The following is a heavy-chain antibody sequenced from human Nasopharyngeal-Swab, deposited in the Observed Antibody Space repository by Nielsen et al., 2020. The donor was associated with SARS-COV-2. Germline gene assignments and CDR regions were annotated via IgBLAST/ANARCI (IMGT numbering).Heavy chain of an antibody. CDR1: GFIFIASA. Sequence: GESLKISCAASGFIFIASAIHWVRQASGKGLEWVGRIGDKDHNYATTYGASVQGRLTISRDDSKNTAFLQMDSLKTEDTALYYCTTDFYFDYWGQGTLVTVSS. V-gene: IGHV3-73*01. J-gene: IGHJ4*02. CDR2: IGDKDHNYAT. CDR3: TTDFYFDY.